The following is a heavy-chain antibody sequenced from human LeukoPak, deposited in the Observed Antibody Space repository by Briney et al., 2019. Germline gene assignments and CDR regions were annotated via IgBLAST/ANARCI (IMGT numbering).Heavy chain of an antibody. CDR1: GGSISSGSYY. D-gene: IGHD3-22*01. J-gene: IGHJ4*02. Sequence: SETLSLTCTVSGGSISSGSYYWSWIRQPAGKGLEWIGRIYTSGSTNYNPSLKSRVTISVDTSKNQFSLKLSSVTAADTAVYYCARERYYYDSSGYRFDYWGQGTLATVSS. CDR3: ARERYYYDSSGYRFDY. V-gene: IGHV4-61*02. CDR2: IYTSGST.